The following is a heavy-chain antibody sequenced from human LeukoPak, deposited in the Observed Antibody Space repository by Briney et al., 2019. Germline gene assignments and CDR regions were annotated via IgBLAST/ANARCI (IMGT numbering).Heavy chain of an antibody. Sequence: SETLSLTCTVSGGSISNYYWSWIRQPPGKGLEWIGYIYYSGSTKYNPSLKSRVTISVDTSKNQFSLKLNSVTAADTAVYYCARHGDSGWYLGWFDPGGQGTLVTVSS. CDR1: GGSISNYY. D-gene: IGHD6-19*01. CDR3: ARHGDSGWYLGWFDP. V-gene: IGHV4-59*01. J-gene: IGHJ5*02. CDR2: IYYSGST.